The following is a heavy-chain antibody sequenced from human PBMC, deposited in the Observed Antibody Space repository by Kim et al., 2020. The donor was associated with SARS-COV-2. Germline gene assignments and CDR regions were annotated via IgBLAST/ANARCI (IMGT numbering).Heavy chain of an antibody. Sequence: SVKVSCKASGGTFSSYAISWVRQAPGQGLEWMGGIIPIFGTANYAQKFQGRVTITADESTSTAYMELSSLRSEDTAVYYCARDRAGYYDILTGYYDSPYYFDYWGQGTLVTVSS. D-gene: IGHD3-9*01. V-gene: IGHV1-69*13. CDR3: ARDRAGYYDILTGYYDSPYYFDY. J-gene: IGHJ4*02. CDR2: IIPIFGTA. CDR1: GGTFSSYA.